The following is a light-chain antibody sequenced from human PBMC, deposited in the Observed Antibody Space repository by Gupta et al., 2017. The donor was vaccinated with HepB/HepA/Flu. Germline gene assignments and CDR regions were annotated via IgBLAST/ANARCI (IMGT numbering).Light chain of an antibody. Sequence: EFLLTQSPATLPSSPEERATFSCRPIQSVRNYLAWYLQKTGQDPRLLIYDASNRATGIPARLSSSGWAAAFTTTISSLVPEDYAVYYCHERSTRPDWTFGQGTKVEIK. V-gene: IGKV3-11*01. CDR1: QSVRNY. CDR3: HERSTRPDWT. J-gene: IGKJ1*01. CDR2: DAS.